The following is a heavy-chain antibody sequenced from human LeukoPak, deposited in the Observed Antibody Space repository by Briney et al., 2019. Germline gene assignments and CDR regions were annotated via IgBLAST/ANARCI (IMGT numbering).Heavy chain of an antibody. Sequence: ASVKVSCKASGYTSTSYDINWVRQATGQGLEWMGWMNPNSGHTGYAQKFQGRVTMTRDMSTSTVYMELSSLRSEDTAVYYCARVDCSSTSCYWWSAFDIWGQGTMVTVSS. CDR3: ARVDCSSTSCYWWSAFDI. D-gene: IGHD2-2*01. J-gene: IGHJ3*02. CDR1: GYTSTSYD. V-gene: IGHV1-8*01. CDR2: MNPNSGHT.